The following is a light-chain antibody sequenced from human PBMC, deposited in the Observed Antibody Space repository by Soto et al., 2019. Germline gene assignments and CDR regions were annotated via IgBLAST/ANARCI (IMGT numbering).Light chain of an antibody. J-gene: IGKJ4*02. CDR1: QSVSSY. CDR3: QQRSNWPG. CDR2: AAS. V-gene: IGKV3-11*01. Sequence: EIVLTQSPATLSLSPGERATLSCRASQSVSSYLAWYQQKPGQAPRLLIYAASNRATGIPARFSGSGSGTDFTLTISSLEPEDFAVYYCQQRSNWPGFGGGTKVEIK.